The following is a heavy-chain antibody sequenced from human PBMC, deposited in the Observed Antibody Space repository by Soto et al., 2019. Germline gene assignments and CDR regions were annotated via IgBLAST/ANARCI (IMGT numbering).Heavy chain of an antibody. J-gene: IGHJ6*03. Sequence: ASVKLSCEASGYTFTSYGISCVRQAPGQGLEWMGWISAYNGNTNYAQKLQGRVTMTTDTSTSTAYMELRSLRSDDTAVYYCARGGYGPFYYYYMDVWGKGTTVTVSS. V-gene: IGHV1-18*01. CDR3: ARGGYGPFYYYYMDV. CDR1: GYTFTSYG. CDR2: ISAYNGNT. D-gene: IGHD5-12*01.